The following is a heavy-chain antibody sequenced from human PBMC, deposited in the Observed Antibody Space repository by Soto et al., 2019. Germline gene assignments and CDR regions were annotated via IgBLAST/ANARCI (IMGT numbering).Heavy chain of an antibody. CDR3: ARSSGLEYYYGMDV. J-gene: IGHJ6*02. CDR1: GGTFSTYA. V-gene: IGHV1-69*12. D-gene: IGHD1-1*01. CDR2: IIPIFGTA. Sequence: QVQLVQSGAEVKKPGSSVMVSCKASGGTFSTYAISWVRQAPGQGLEWMGVIIPIFGTASYAQKFQGRVTITADESTSTAYMELRRLTSEDTAVYYCARSSGLEYYYGMDVWGQGTTVTGSS.